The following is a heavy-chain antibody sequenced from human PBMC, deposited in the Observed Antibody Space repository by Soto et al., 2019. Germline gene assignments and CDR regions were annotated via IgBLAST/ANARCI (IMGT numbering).Heavy chain of an antibody. J-gene: IGHJ4*02. CDR1: GFKFEDYA. V-gene: IGHV3-9*01. Sequence: QLVESGGDLVQPGRSLRLSCEASGFKFEDYAMHWVRQAPGKGLEWVSSISWGSGSIGYADSVRGRFAISRDNAKKSLYLQMNSLRTEDTALYYCARSRATVTPLDYWGQGTLVTVSS. D-gene: IGHD4-17*01. CDR3: ARSRATVTPLDY. CDR2: ISWGSGSI.